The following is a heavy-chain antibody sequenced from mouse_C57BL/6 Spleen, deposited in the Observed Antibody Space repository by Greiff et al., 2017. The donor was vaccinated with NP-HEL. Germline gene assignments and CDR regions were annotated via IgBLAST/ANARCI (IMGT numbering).Heavy chain of an antibody. J-gene: IGHJ2*01. CDR2: IWSGGST. Sequence: QVQLKESGPGLVQPSQSLSITCTVSGFSLTSYGVHWVRQSPGKGLEWLGVIWSGGSTDYNAAFISRLSISKDNSKSQVFFKMNSLQADDTAIYYCARNPYYGNYGSFDYWGQGTTLTVSS. V-gene: IGHV2-2*01. CDR1: GFSLTSYG. D-gene: IGHD2-10*01. CDR3: ARNPYYGNYGSFDY.